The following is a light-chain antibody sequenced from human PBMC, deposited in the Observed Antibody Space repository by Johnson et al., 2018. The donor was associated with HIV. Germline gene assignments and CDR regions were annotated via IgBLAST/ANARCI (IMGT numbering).Light chain of an antibody. J-gene: IGLJ1*01. Sequence: QSVLTQPPSVSAAPGQKVTISCSGTSSNIGNNYVSWYKQFPGTAPKLVIYDNNKRPSGIPDRFSGSKSGTSATLGITGLQTGDEADYYCGTWDSSLNTFVFGTGTRVTVL. CDR1: SSNIGNNY. V-gene: IGLV1-51*01. CDR2: DNN. CDR3: GTWDSSLNTFV.